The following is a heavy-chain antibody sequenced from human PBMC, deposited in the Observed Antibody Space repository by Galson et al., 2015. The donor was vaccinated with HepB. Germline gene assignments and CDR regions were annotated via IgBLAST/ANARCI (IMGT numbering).Heavy chain of an antibody. D-gene: IGHD2-15*01. J-gene: IGHJ5*02. CDR3: ATSPLRYCSGGSCYSAPHWFDP. CDR2: FDPEDGET. V-gene: IGHV1-24*01. Sequence: SVKVSCKVSGYTLTGLSMHWVRQAPGKGLEWMGGFDPEDGETIYAQKFQGRVTMTEDTSTDTAYMELSSLRSEDTAVYYCATSPLRYCSGGSCYSAPHWFDPWGQGTLVTVSS. CDR1: GYTLTGLS.